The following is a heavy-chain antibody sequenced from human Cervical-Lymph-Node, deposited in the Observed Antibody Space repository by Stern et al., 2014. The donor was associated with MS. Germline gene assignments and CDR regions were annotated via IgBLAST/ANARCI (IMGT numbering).Heavy chain of an antibody. Sequence: VQLVQSGGGLVQPGGSLRLSCAASGFTFSSYWMHWVRQAPGKGLVWVSRINSDGSSTTYAGSVKGRFTISRDSAKNTLYLQMNSLRAEDTAVYYCARGRGIAASYAMDVWGQGTTVTVSS. D-gene: IGHD6-13*01. J-gene: IGHJ6*02. CDR1: GFTFSSYW. V-gene: IGHV3-74*01. CDR3: ARGRGIAASYAMDV. CDR2: INSDGSST.